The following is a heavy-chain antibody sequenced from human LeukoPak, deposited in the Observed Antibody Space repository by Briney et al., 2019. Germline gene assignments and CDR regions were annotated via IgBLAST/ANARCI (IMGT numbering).Heavy chain of an antibody. CDR3: SRAGNDNNNYEYPL. Sequence: PGRSLRLSCAASGFTFGEYDMSWVRQAPGKGLEWVGIIRSKLYGETTEYAASVQGRFTMSRDDGKRTAFLQMNNLKTEDTAVYYCSRAGNDNNNYEYPLWGQGTLVTVAS. D-gene: IGHD3-3*01. J-gene: IGHJ4*02. CDR2: IRSKLYGETT. CDR1: GFTFGEYD. V-gene: IGHV3-49*04.